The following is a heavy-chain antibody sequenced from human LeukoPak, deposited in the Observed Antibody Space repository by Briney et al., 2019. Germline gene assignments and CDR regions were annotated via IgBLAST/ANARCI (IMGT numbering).Heavy chain of an antibody. CDR1: GYSFTSYW. D-gene: IGHD5-12*01. J-gene: IGHJ4*02. CDR2: IDPSDSYT. CDR3: ASGFSGYDSLNY. Sequence: GESLKISCKGSGYSFTSYWISWVRQMPGKGLEWMGRIDPSDSYTNYSPSFQGHVTISADKSISTAYLQWSSLKASDTAMYYCASGFSGYDSLNYWGQGTLVTVSS. V-gene: IGHV5-10-1*01.